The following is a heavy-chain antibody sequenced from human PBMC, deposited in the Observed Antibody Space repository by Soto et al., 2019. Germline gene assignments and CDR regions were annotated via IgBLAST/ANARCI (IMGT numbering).Heavy chain of an antibody. J-gene: IGHJ4*02. V-gene: IGHV1-18*01. Sequence: QVQLVQSGAEVKKPGASVKVSCKASGYTFTSYGISGVRQAPGQGIEWVGWISAYNGNTNYAQKLQGRVTMTTDTTTSTAYMELKSLTSDDTAVYYCAIDPGFRSDYWGQGTLVTVSS. D-gene: IGHD3-9*01. CDR2: ISAYNGNT. CDR3: AIDPGFRSDY. CDR1: GYTFTSYG.